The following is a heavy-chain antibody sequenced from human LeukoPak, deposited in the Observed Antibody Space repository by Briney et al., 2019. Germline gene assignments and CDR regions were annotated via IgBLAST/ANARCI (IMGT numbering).Heavy chain of an antibody. D-gene: IGHD3-10*01. Sequence: GGSLRLSCAVSGFTFGAYSMNWVRQAPGKGLEWVSSITSGDFVYFADSLKGRFTISRDNAKSSLYLQMNSLRAEDTAVYYCARGGFNMVRGVIIPSNSYYYYMDIWGKGTTVTVSS. V-gene: IGHV3-21*01. J-gene: IGHJ6*03. CDR3: ARGGFNMVRGVIIPSNSYYYYMDI. CDR1: GFTFGAYS. CDR2: ITSGDFV.